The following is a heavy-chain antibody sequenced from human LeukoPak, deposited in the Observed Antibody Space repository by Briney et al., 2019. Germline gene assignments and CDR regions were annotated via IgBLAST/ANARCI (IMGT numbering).Heavy chain of an antibody. CDR3: ARLGKGMTTVTY. CDR2: IYYSGST. Sequence: SETLSLTCTVSGGSISSSSYYWGWIRQPPGKGLEWIGSIYYSGSTYYNPSLKSRVTISVDTSKNQFSLKLSSVTAAGTAVYYCARLGKGMTTVTYWGQGTLVTVSS. J-gene: IGHJ4*02. CDR1: GGSISSSSYY. D-gene: IGHD4-17*01. V-gene: IGHV4-39*07.